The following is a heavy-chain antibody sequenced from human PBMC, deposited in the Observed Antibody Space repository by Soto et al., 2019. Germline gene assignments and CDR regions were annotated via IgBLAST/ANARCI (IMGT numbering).Heavy chain of an antibody. CDR1: GFTVSSNY. D-gene: IGHD2-15*01. CDR3: ARVGGYCSGGSCETAFDY. V-gene: IGHV3-53*04. Sequence: EVQLVESGGGLVQPGGSLRLSCAASGFTVSSNYMSWVRQAPGKGLEWVSVIYSGGSTYYADSVKGRFTISRHNSKNTLYLQMNSLRAEDTAVYYCARVGGYCSGGSCETAFDYWGQGTLVTVSS. J-gene: IGHJ4*02. CDR2: IYSGGST.